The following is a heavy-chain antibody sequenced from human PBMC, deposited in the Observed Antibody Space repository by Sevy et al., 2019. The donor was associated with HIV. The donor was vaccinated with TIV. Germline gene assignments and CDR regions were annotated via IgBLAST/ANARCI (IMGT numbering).Heavy chain of an antibody. CDR2: TYYRSKWYN. CDR3: ARGLDYYGSGSYVGPFDY. D-gene: IGHD3-10*01. Sequence: SQTLSLTCAISGDSVSSNSAAWNWIRQSPSRGLEWLGRTYYRSKWYNDYAVSVKSRITINPDTSKNQFSLQLNSVTPEDTAVYYCARGLDYYGSGSYVGPFDYWGQGTLVTVSS. CDR1: GDSVSSNSAA. J-gene: IGHJ4*02. V-gene: IGHV6-1*01.